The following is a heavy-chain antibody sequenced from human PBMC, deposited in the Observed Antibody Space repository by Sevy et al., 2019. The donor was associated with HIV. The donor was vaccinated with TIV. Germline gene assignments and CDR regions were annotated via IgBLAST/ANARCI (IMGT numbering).Heavy chain of an antibody. D-gene: IGHD6-19*01. Sequence: GESLKISCKASGYSFTSSWIGWVRQMPGKGQGSMGIIYTTDADARYSPSFEGQVTISVDKSISTAYLQWSSLKASDTAMYYCARRGASGGWYHFDYWGQGTLVTVSS. V-gene: IGHV5-51*01. J-gene: IGHJ4*02. CDR2: IYTTDADA. CDR3: ARRGASGGWYHFDY. CDR1: GYSFTSSW.